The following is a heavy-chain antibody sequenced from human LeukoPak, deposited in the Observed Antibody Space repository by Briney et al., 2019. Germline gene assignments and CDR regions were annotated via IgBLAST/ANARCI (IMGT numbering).Heavy chain of an antibody. Sequence: GRSLRLSCAASGFTFDDYAMHWVRQAPGKGLEWVSGISWNSGSIGYADSVKGRFTISRDNAKNSLYLQMNSLRAEDMALYYCAKDTSYDFWSGYSLDYWGQGTLVTVSS. J-gene: IGHJ4*02. D-gene: IGHD3-3*01. CDR1: GFTFDDYA. CDR2: ISWNSGSI. V-gene: IGHV3-9*03. CDR3: AKDTSYDFWSGYSLDY.